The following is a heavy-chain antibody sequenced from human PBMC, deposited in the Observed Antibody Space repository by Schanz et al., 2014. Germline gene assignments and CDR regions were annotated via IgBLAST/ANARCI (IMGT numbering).Heavy chain of an antibody. V-gene: IGHV3-11*05. D-gene: IGHD3-3*01. Sequence: QVYLVESGGDLVKPGGSLRLSCAASGFTFSDYYMAWIRQAPGKGLEWVSHISGSSIHKNYADSVKGRFSISRDNGETSVYLQTNSLRVEDTAVYYCARFLARYQYYGVDVWGQGTTVIVSS. CDR1: GFTFSDYY. CDR2: ISGSSIHK. CDR3: ARFLARYQYYGVDV. J-gene: IGHJ6*02.